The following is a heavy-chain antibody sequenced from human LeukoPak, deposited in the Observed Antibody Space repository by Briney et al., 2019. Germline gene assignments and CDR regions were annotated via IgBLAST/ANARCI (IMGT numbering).Heavy chain of an antibody. CDR2: ISYDGSNK. J-gene: IGHJ4*02. CDR3: ARRPDY. CDR1: GFTFSSYG. Sequence: PGRSLRLSCAASGFTFSSYGMHWVRQAPGKGLEWVAVISYDGSNKYYADSVKGRFTISRDNAKNSLYLQMNSLRAEDTAVYYCARRPDYWGQGTLVTVSS. V-gene: IGHV3-30*03.